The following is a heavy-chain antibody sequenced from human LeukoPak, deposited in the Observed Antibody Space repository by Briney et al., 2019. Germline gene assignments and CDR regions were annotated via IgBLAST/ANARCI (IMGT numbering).Heavy chain of an antibody. CDR2: IYYSGST. Sequence: SETLSLTCTVSGGSLSSGSYYWSWLRQPPGKGLEWIGYIYYSGSTNYNPSLRSRVTISVDTSKNQFSLKLSSVTAADTAVYYCAAGVVPPYYFDYWGQGTLVTVSS. J-gene: IGHJ4*02. D-gene: IGHD2-21*01. CDR3: AAGVVPPYYFDY. CDR1: GGSLSSGSYY. V-gene: IGHV4-61*01.